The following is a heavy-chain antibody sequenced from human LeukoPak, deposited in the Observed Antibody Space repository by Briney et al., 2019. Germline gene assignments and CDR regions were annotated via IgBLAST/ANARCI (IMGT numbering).Heavy chain of an antibody. CDR1: GGSIHTYN. CDR3: ARRGYSYGYDAFDI. J-gene: IGHJ3*02. V-gene: IGHV4-59*08. D-gene: IGHD5-18*01. CDR2: IYYSGST. Sequence: PSETLSLTCAVSGGSIHTYNWSWIRQPPGKGLEWIGYIYYSGSTTYNPSLKSRVTISVDTPKSQFSLKLSSVTAADTAVYYCARRGYSYGYDAFDIWGQGTVVTVSS.